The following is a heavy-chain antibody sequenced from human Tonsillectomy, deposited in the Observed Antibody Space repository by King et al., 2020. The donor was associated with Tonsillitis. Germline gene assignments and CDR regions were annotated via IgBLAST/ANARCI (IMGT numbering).Heavy chain of an antibody. CDR3: ARGYDSSGYWFDY. CDR1: GGSFSGYY. D-gene: IGHD3-22*01. V-gene: IGHV4-34*01. Sequence: VQLQQWGAGLLKPSETLSLTCAVYGGSFSGYYWSWIRQPPGKGLEWIGEINHSGSTNYNPSLKSRVTVSVDTSKNQFSLKLSSVTAADTAVYYCARGYDSSGYWFDYWGQGTLVTVSS. CDR2: INHSGST. J-gene: IGHJ4*02.